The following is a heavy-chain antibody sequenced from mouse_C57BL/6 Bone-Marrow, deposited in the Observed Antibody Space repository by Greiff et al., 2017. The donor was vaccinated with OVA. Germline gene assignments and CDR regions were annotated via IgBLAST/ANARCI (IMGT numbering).Heavy chain of an antibody. J-gene: IGHJ1*03. Sequence: LQLQQSGAELVRPGTSVKVSCKASGYAFTNYLLEGVKRRPGQGLEWIGVINPGRGGTNYNEKFKGKATLTADKSSSTAYMQLSSLTSEDSAVYFCARDPYWYFDVWGTGTTVTVSS. CDR1: GYAFTNYL. V-gene: IGHV1-54*01. CDR2: INPGRGGT. CDR3: ARDPYWYFDV.